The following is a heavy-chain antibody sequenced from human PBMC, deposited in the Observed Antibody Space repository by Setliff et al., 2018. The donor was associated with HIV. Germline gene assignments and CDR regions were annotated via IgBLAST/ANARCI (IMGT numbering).Heavy chain of an antibody. J-gene: IGHJ4*02. Sequence: SETLSLTCTVSGGSVDGYYWRWIRQPAGEGLEWIGRMYAAGWSNYNPSLESRVTMSVDRSKDQFSLRLTSVNAADTAVYYCARSIYGSGSHPLDIWGQGTLVTVSS. CDR2: MYAAGWS. V-gene: IGHV4-4*07. D-gene: IGHD3-10*01. CDR3: ARSIYGSGSHPLDI. CDR1: GGSVDGYY.